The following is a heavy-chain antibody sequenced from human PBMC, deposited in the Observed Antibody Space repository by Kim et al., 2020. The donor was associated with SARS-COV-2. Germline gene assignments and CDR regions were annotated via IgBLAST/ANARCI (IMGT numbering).Heavy chain of an antibody. D-gene: IGHD2-15*01. CDR3: AKGDQVRIYNATGFDY. V-gene: IGHV3-23*01. J-gene: IGHJ4*02. Sequence: GGSLRLSCATAGFTFSSYAMRWVRQAPGKGLEWVSGISGSGGNKYYADSVRGRFTISRDNSKDTLYLQMNSLRVDDMAVYYCAKGDQVRIYNATGFDYWGRETLVSVSS. CDR2: ISGSGGNK. CDR1: GFTFSSYA.